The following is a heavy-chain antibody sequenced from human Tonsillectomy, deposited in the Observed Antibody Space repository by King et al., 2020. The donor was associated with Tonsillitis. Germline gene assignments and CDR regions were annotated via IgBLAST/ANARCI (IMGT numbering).Heavy chain of an antibody. J-gene: IGHJ4*02. CDR1: GGSISSSDHY. CDR3: ARYVSGSFDY. V-gene: IGHV4-39*01. CDR2: LSYSGTN. D-gene: IGHD1-26*01. Sequence: QLQESGPGVVKPSETLSLTCTVSGGSISSSDHYWAWIRPPPGKGLEWIGHLSYSGTNFYNPSLMSRITIPGGTSEKRFSLKLSAVTAADTAVYFCARYVSGSFDYWGQGALVTVSS.